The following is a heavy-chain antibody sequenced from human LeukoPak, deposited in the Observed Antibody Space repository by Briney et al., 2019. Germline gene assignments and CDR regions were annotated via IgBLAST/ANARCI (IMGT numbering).Heavy chain of an antibody. CDR2: IGGSGVRT. CDR3: TIATTDIDY. V-gene: IGHV3-23*01. CDR1: GFTFSSYW. Sequence: GGSLRLSCAASGFTFSSYWMSWVRQAPGKGLEWVSVIGGSGVRTHYADSVKGRFTISRDNSKNTLYLQMKSLRAEDTAVYYCTIATTDIDYWGQGTLVTVSS. D-gene: IGHD4-17*01. J-gene: IGHJ4*02.